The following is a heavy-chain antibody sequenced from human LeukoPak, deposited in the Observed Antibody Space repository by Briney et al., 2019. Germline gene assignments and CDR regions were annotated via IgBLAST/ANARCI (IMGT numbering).Heavy chain of an antibody. CDR2: IYHSGST. V-gene: IGHV4-38-2*02. Sequence: SETLSLTCTVSGYSISSGYYWGWIRQPPGKGLEWIGSIYHSGSTYYNPSLKSRVTISVDTSKNQFSLKLSSVTDADTAVYYCARGGFAHWVTAVGFDYWGQGTLVTVSS. CDR3: ARGGFAHWVTAVGFDY. J-gene: IGHJ4*02. D-gene: IGHD2-21*02. CDR1: GYSISSGYY.